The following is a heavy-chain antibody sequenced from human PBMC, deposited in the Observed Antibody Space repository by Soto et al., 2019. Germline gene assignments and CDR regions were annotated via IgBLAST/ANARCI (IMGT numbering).Heavy chain of an antibody. CDR2: IYYGGST. V-gene: IGHV4-31*03. D-gene: IGHD3-22*01. Sequence: PSETLSLTCTVSGGSISSVGYYWSWIRQHPGKGLEWFGYIYYGGSTYYTPSLKSRVTISVDTSKHQFSLKLSSVTAADTAVYYCARAPYSYYYDSSGHRLDYYGMDVWGQGTTVTGPS. CDR1: GGSISSVGYY. CDR3: ARAPYSYYYDSSGHRLDYYGMDV. J-gene: IGHJ6*02.